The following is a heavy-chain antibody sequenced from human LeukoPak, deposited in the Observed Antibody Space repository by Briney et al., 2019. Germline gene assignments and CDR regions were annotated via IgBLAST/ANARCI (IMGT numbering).Heavy chain of an antibody. CDR3: VRDGGVSGYDLLDY. CDR2: INQNGSEE. CDR1: GFTFSNYW. J-gene: IGHJ4*02. V-gene: IGHV3-7*01. D-gene: IGHD5-12*01. Sequence: PGGSLRLSCAASGFTFSNYWMSWVRQAPGKGLEWVAHINQNGSEENYMDSVKARFIISRDNAKNSLSLQMDSLRAEDTAVYYCVRDGGVSGYDLLDYWGQGTLVTVSS.